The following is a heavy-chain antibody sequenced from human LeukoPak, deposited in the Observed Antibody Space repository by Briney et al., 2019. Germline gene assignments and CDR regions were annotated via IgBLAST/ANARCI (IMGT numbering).Heavy chain of an antibody. V-gene: IGHV1-46*01. D-gene: IGHD3-10*01. CDR3: ARGLVGDTMVRGGPVAYGMGV. Sequence: ASVKVSCKASGYTFTSYGISWVRQAPGQGLEWMGIINPSSASTTYAQKFQGRVTMTRDTSTSTVYMELSSLRSEDTAVYYCARGLVGDTMVRGGPVAYGMGVWGQGTTVTVSS. J-gene: IGHJ6*02. CDR1: GYTFTSYG. CDR2: INPSSAST.